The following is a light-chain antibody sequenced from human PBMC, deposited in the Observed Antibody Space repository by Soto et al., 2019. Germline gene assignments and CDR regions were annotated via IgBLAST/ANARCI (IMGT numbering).Light chain of an antibody. CDR1: SSDIGRFDY. Sequence: QSALTQPASVSGSPGQSITISCTGTSSDIGRFDYVSWYQQHTGKAPKLMIYEVTKRPSGISNRFSGSKSGNTASLTISGLQAEDEAEYYCSSYASGGAWVFGGGTKPTVL. V-gene: IGLV2-14*01. CDR3: SSYASGGAWV. CDR2: EVT. J-gene: IGLJ3*02.